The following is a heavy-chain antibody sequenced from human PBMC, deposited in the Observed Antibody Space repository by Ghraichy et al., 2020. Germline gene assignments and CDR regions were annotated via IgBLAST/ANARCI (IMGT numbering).Heavy chain of an antibody. CDR1: GFTFSSYA. V-gene: IGHV3-23*01. D-gene: IGHD3-22*01. CDR3: AKDSRVYYDSSGYEYYFDS. CDR2: ISGSGGST. Sequence: GGSLRLSCAASGFTFSSYAMSWVRQAPGKGLEWVSAISGSGGSTYYADSVKGRFTISRDNSKNTLYLQMNSLRAEDTAVYYCAKDSRVYYDSSGYEYYFDSWGQGTLVTVSS. J-gene: IGHJ4*02.